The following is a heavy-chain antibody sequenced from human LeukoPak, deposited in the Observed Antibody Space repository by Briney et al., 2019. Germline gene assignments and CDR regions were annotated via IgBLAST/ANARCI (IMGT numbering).Heavy chain of an antibody. Sequence: SETLSHTCSISGDSITTNSYWWGWIRQSPGKGLEWIGSMYSSGNSYYNPSLKTRATISPDTSKNQYSLRLTSVTAADTAIYYCARRGIWDLQIGNWFDTWGQGILVIVSS. CDR3: ARRGIWDLQIGNWFDT. J-gene: IGHJ5*02. V-gene: IGHV4-39*01. CDR2: MYSSGNS. CDR1: GDSITTNSYW. D-gene: IGHD3-16*01.